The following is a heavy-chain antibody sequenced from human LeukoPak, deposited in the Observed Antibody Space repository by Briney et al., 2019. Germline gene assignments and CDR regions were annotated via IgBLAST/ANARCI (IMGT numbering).Heavy chain of an antibody. V-gene: IGHV4-59*12. Sequence: PSETLSLTCTVSGGSISSYYWSWIRQPPGKGLEWIGYIYYSGSTNYNPSLKSRVTISVDRSKNQFSLKLSSVTAADTAVYYCARGDSSGYFHFDYWGQGTLVTVSS. CDR3: ARGDSSGYFHFDY. CDR2: IYYSGST. CDR1: GGSISSYY. D-gene: IGHD3-22*01. J-gene: IGHJ4*02.